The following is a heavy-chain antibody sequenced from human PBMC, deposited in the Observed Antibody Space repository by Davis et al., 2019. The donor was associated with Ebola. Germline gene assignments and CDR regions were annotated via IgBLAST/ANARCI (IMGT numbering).Heavy chain of an antibody. Sequence: ASVKVSCKASGYTFTSYGISWVXXXXXXXXXXXXXICAYTGNPTYAQKLQGRVTMTTDTSTSTAYMELRSLRSDDTAVSYCAREDGDYVLYYYGMDVWGQGTTVTVSS. V-gene: IGHV1-18*01. CDR3: AREDGDYVLYYYGMDV. D-gene: IGHD4-17*01. CDR1: GYTFTSYG. J-gene: IGHJ6*02. CDR2: ICAYTGNP.